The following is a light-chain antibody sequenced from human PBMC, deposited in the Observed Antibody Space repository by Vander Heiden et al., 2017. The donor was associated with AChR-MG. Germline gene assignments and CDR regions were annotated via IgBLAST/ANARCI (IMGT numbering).Light chain of an antibody. CDR2: DAS. V-gene: IGKV3-20*01. CDR1: QSFRSSY. J-gene: IGKJ1*01. Sequence: EIVLTQSPGTLSLSPGERATLSCRASQSFRSSYLAWYQQKPGQAPRLLIYDASSRATGIPDRFSGSGSGTDFTLTISRLEPEDFAVYYCQQDVNSVWTFGQGTKVEIK. CDR3: QQDVNSVWT.